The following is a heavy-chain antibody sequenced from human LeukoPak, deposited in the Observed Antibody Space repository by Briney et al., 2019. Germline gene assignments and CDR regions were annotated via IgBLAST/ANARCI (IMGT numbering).Heavy chain of an antibody. D-gene: IGHD2-2*01. CDR1: GGSISSYY. J-gene: IGHJ4*02. CDR2: IYYSGST. V-gene: IGHV4-59*01. CDR3: AHLGGIPAALHY. Sequence: SETLSLTCTVSGGSISSYYWSWIRQPPGRGLEWIGYIYYSGSTNYNPSLKSRVTISVDKSKSQFSLKLSSVTAADTAVYYCAHLGGIPAALHYWGQGTLVTVSS.